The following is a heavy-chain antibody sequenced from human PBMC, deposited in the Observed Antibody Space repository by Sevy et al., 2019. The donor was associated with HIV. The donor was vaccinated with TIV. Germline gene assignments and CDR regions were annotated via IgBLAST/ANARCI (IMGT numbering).Heavy chain of an antibody. CDR3: ARGLPVTAMVRYYHDGMDV. CDR1: GYTFTSYD. J-gene: IGHJ6*02. V-gene: IGHV1-8*01. Sequence: ASVKVSCKASGYTFTSYDINWVRQATGQGLEWMGWMNPNSGNTGYAQKFQGRVTMTRNTSISTAYMELSSLRSEDTAVYYCARGLPVTAMVRYYHDGMDVWGQGTTVTVSS. D-gene: IGHD5-18*01. CDR2: MNPNSGNT.